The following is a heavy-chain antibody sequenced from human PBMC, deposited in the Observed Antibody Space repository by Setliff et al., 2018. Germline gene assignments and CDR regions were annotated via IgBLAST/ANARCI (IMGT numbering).Heavy chain of an antibody. CDR1: GGSFSGYY. V-gene: IGHV4-34*01. CDR2: INHSGST. CDR3: ARGAVPGWYSFWGY. Sequence: SETLSLTCAVYGGSFSGYYWSWLRQPPGKGLEWIGEINHSGSTNCNPSLKSRVTISIDESKNQFSLKLDSVTAADTAVYYCARGAVPGWYSFWGYWGQGTLVTVSS. D-gene: IGHD6-19*01. J-gene: IGHJ4*02.